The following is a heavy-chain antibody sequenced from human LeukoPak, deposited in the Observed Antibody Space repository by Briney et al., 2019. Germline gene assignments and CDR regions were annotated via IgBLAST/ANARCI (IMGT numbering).Heavy chain of an antibody. V-gene: IGHV1-69*01. D-gene: IGHD6-13*01. J-gene: IGHJ3*02. CDR1: GGTFSNYG. Sequence: GASVKVSCKASGGTFSNYGISWVRQAPGQGPEWMGGIIPIFGTTNYAQKFQGRVTSTADEFTSTAYMEVSRLSSKDTAVYYCARGHSAAAGTFTAFDIWGQGTMVTVSS. CDR2: IIPIFGTT. CDR3: ARGHSAAAGTFTAFDI.